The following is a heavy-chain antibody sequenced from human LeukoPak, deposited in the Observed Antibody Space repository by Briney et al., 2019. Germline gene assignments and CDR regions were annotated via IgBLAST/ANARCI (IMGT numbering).Heavy chain of an antibody. CDR3: ARGAAGTTPDYYYFGLDV. D-gene: IGHD1-7*01. J-gene: IGHJ6*02. CDR2: IYPGDSDT. CDR1: GYRFTDYW. V-gene: IGHV5-51*01. Sequence: GESLKISCKGSGYRFTDYWIGWVRQMPGKGLEWMGIIYPGDSDTRYSPSFQGQVTISADKSINAAHLQWSSLKASDTAMYYCARGAAGTTPDYYYFGLDVWGQGTTVRVSS.